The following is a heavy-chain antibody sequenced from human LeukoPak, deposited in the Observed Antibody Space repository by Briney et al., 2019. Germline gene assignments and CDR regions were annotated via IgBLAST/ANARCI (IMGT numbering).Heavy chain of an antibody. Sequence: PSETLSLTCTVSGGSSSSGSYYWSWIRQPAGKGLEWIGRIYTSGSTNYNPSLKSRVTISVDTSKNQFSLKLSSVTAADTAVYYCARCEYYYDSSGYYGYYYYYMDVWGKGTTVTVSS. CDR2: IYTSGST. CDR3: ARCEYYYDSSGYYGYYYYYMDV. J-gene: IGHJ6*03. CDR1: GGSSSSGSYY. D-gene: IGHD3-22*01. V-gene: IGHV4-61*02.